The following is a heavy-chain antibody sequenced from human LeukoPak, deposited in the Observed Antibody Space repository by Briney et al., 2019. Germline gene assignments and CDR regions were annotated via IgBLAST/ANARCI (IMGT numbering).Heavy chain of an antibody. CDR2: ISGSGGST. Sequence: GGSLRLSCAASGFTFSSYAMSWVRQAPGKGLEWVSAISGSGGSTYYADSVKGRFTISRDNAKNSLYLQMNSLRAEDTALYYCARTPPPYSSGWFSSPFDYWGQGTLVTVSS. J-gene: IGHJ4*02. V-gene: IGHV3-23*01. CDR1: GFTFSSYA. D-gene: IGHD6-19*01. CDR3: ARTPPPYSSGWFSSPFDY.